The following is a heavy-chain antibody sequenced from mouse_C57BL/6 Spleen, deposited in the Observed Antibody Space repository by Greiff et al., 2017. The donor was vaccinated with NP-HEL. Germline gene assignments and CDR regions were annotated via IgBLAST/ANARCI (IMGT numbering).Heavy chain of an antibody. CDR1: GYTFTSYW. Sequence: QVQLQQPGAELVKPGASVKLSCKASGYTFTSYWMHWVKQRPGQGLEWIGMIHPNSGSTNYNEKFKSKAKLTVDKSSSTAYMQLRSLTDEDAAVYYSARDSYGSSPGYWGQGTTLTVSS. CDR2: IHPNSGST. D-gene: IGHD1-1*01. CDR3: ARDSYGSSPGY. J-gene: IGHJ2*01. V-gene: IGHV1-64*01.